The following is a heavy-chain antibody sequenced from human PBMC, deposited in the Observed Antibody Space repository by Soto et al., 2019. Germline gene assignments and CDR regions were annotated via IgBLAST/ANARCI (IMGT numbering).Heavy chain of an antibody. Sequence: SETLSLTCTVSGGSISSYYWSRIRQPPGQGLEWIGYIYNSGSTNYNPSLKSRVTISVDTSKNQFSLKLRSVSAADTAVYYCARTVDTTTDYYYYGMDVWGQGTTVTVSS. J-gene: IGHJ6*02. CDR2: IYNSGST. CDR3: ARTVDTTTDYYYYGMDV. CDR1: GGSISSYY. D-gene: IGHD5-18*01. V-gene: IGHV4-59*01.